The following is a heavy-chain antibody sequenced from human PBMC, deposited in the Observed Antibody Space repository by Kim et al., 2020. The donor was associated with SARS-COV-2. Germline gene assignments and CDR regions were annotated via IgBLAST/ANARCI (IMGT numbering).Heavy chain of an antibody. CDR3: ARALGAVAGQYYFDR. V-gene: IGHV5-51*01. CDR2: IYPGDSDT. CDR1: GYSFTTYW. D-gene: IGHD6-19*01. J-gene: IGHJ4*02. Sequence: GESLKISCVVSGYSFTTYWIGWVRQMPGKGLEWMGIIYPGDSDTRYSPSFQGQVTISADKSISTAYLQWSSLKASDTAMYYCARALGAVAGQYYFDRWGQGTLGTVSS.